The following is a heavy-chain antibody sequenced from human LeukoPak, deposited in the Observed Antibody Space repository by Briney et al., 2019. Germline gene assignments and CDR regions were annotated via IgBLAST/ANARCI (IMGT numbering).Heavy chain of an antibody. J-gene: IGHJ3*02. CDR3: ARATPGTGGPRLQNKAFDI. V-gene: IGHV3-20*04. D-gene: IGHD1-1*01. Sequence: GGSLRLSCAASGFTFDDYGMSWVRQGPGKGLEWVSGINWNGDNTGYGDSVKGRFTISRDNAKNSLYLQMNSLRAEDTAFYCARATPGTGGPRLQNKAFDIRGQGTLVSVSP. CDR1: GFTFDDYG. CDR2: INWNGDNT.